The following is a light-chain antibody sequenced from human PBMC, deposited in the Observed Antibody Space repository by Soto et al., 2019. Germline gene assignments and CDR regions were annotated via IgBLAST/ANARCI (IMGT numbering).Light chain of an antibody. CDR3: QQYNNWPPTWT. CDR1: QTIGSN. V-gene: IGKV3-15*01. CDR2: DAS. J-gene: IGKJ1*01. Sequence: EIVITPSPATLSVSPGERATLSFISIQTIGSNLAWYQQKPGQPPRLLIYDASTRATDIPARFTGSGSGTEFTLTISSLQSEDFAVFYCQQYNNWPPTWTFGQGTKVDIK.